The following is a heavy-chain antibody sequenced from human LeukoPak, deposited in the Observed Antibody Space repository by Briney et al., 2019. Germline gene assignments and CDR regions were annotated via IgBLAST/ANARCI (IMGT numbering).Heavy chain of an antibody. Sequence: GGSLRLSCAASGFTFSSYSMNWVRQAPGKGLEWVSSISSSSSYIYYADSVKGRFTISRDNAKNSLYLQMNSLRAGDTAVYYCARDKRFEGDGFDYWGQGTLVTVSS. J-gene: IGHJ4*02. CDR2: ISSSSSYI. V-gene: IGHV3-21*01. CDR1: GFTFSSYS. CDR3: ARDKRFEGDGFDY. D-gene: IGHD3-3*01.